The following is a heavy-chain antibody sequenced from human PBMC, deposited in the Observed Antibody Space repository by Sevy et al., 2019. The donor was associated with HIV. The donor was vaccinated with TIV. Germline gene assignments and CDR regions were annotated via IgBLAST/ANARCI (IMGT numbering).Heavy chain of an antibody. D-gene: IGHD4-17*01. CDR1: GFTFSRYW. CDR3: ARDLEFYDYGDYGPAFMPDY. J-gene: IGHJ4*02. V-gene: IGHV3-74*01. CDR2: IISDGNST. Sequence: GGSLRLSCAASGFTFSRYWMHWVRQAPGKGLVWVSLIISDGNSTAYADSVKGRFTISRDIAKNTLHLQMNSLRAEDTAVYYCARDLEFYDYGDYGPAFMPDYWGQGTLVTVSS.